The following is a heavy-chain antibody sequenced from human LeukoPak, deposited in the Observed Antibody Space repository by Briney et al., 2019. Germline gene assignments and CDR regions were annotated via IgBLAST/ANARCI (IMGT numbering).Heavy chain of an antibody. CDR1: GYTFTSYD. V-gene: IGHV1-8*01. J-gene: IGHJ5*02. Sequence: ASVKVSCKASGYTFTSYDINWVRQATGQGLEWMGWMNPNSGNTNYEQKFQGRVTMTTDTSTSTAYMELRSLRSDDTAVYYCARAPVTTNWFDPWGQGTLVTVSS. CDR3: ARAPVTTNWFDP. D-gene: IGHD4-11*01. CDR2: MNPNSGNT.